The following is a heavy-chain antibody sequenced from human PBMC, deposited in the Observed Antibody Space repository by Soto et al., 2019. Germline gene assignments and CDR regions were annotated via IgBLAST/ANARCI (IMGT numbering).Heavy chain of an antibody. V-gene: IGHV4-39*01. J-gene: IGHJ5*02. D-gene: IGHD3-10*01. CDR1: GGSISSSSYY. CDR3: ARHVVTMVRGVIIARNANWFDP. CDR2: IYYSGST. Sequence: QLQLQESGPGLVKPSETLSLTCTVSGGSISSSSYYWGWIRQPPGKGLEWIGSIYYSGSTYYNPSLKSRVTISVDTSKNQFALKLSSVTAADTAVYYCARHVVTMVRGVIIARNANWFDPWGQGTLVTVSS.